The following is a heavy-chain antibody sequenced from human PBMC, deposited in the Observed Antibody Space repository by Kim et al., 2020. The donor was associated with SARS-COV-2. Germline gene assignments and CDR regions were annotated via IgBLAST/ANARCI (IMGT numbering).Heavy chain of an antibody. D-gene: IGHD6-13*01. CDR3: ASINRRYSSRTLDA. Sequence: SETLSLTCTVSGGSISSGGYYWSWIRQHPGKGLEWIGYIYYSGSTYYNPSLKSRVTISVDTSKNQFSLKLSSVTAADTAVYYCASINRRYSSRTLDAWGQGTLVTVSS. CDR1: GGSISSGGYY. J-gene: IGHJ5*02. CDR2: IYYSGST. V-gene: IGHV4-31*03.